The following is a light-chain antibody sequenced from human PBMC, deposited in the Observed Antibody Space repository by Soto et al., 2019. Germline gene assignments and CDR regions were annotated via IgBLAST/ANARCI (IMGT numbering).Light chain of an antibody. V-gene: IGKV3-20*01. Sequence: EIAWTQSPGTLYSSPGERATLSCRARQSVSSSYLAWYQQKPGQAPRLRIYGASSRATGIPERFSDSGSGTDFSLTISRLGPEDFAVYYCQQYGSSPRTVGQGTKVEIK. CDR2: GAS. CDR1: QSVSSSY. CDR3: QQYGSSPRT. J-gene: IGKJ1*01.